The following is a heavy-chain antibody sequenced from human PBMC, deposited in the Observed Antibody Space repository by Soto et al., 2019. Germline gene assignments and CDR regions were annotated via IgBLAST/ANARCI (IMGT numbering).Heavy chain of an antibody. CDR3: TIHPVHY. V-gene: IGHV3-73*01. CDR2: IRSKPNNYAT. Sequence: EVQLVESGGGLVQPGGSLKLSCAASGFTFSGSALHWVRQASGKGLGWVGRIRSKPNNYATAYAASVNGRFTISRDDSKNMVYLQISSLKPEDTAVYYCTIHPVHYWGQGTLVTVSS. D-gene: IGHD3-10*02. J-gene: IGHJ4*02. CDR1: GFTFSGSA.